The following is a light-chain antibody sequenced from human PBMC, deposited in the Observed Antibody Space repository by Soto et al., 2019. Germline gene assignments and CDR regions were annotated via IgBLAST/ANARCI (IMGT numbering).Light chain of an antibody. J-gene: IGKJ2*01. CDR3: QQANIFPST. CDR1: QGISSW. CDR2: AAS. Sequence: DIQMTQSPSSVSASVGDRVTITCRASQGISSWLAWYQQQPGKAPKLLIYAASSVQTGVPSRFSGRRSGTDVTLPISSLQPEDSATYHCQQANIFPSTFGPGTKLEIK. V-gene: IGKV1-12*02.